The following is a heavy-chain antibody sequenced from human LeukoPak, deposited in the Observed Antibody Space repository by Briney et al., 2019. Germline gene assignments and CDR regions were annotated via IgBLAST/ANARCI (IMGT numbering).Heavy chain of an antibody. D-gene: IGHD2-2*01. CDR3: ARLEVYQLLIYYYYMDV. V-gene: IGHV3-21*01. Sequence: GGSLRLSCAASGFTFSTYSMNWVRQAPGKGLEWVSSISGSSSYIYYADSVKGRFTISRDNAQNSLYLQMNSLRAEDTAVYYCARLEVYQLLIYYYYMDVWGKGTTVTVSS. CDR1: GFTFSTYS. J-gene: IGHJ6*03. CDR2: ISGSSSYI.